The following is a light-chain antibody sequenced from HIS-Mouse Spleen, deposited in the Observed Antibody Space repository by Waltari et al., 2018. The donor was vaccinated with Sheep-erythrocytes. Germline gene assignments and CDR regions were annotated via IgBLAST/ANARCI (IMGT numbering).Light chain of an antibody. V-gene: IGKV1D-13*01. CDR3: QQFNNYPRT. J-gene: IGKJ1*01. CDR1: QGISSA. Sequence: AIQLTQSPSSLSASVGDRVTITCRASQGISSALAWYQQKPGKAPKLLIYEASSLESGVPSRVSGSGSGTDFTLTISSLQPEDFATYYCQQFNNYPRTFGQGTKVEIK. CDR2: EAS.